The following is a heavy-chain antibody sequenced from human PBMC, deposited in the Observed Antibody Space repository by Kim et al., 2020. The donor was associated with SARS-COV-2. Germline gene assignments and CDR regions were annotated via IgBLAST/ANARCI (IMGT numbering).Heavy chain of an antibody. CDR2: IIPILGIA. CDR3: AREVSGVEYSSSSGLYYYYYGMDV. Sequence: SVKVSCKASGGTFSSYAISWVRQAPGQGLEWMGRIIPILGIANYAQKFQGRVTITADKSTSTAYMELSSLRSEDTAVYYCAREVSGVEYSSSSGLYYYYYGMDVWGQGTTVTVSS. V-gene: IGHV1-69*04. D-gene: IGHD6-6*01. J-gene: IGHJ6*02. CDR1: GGTFSSYA.